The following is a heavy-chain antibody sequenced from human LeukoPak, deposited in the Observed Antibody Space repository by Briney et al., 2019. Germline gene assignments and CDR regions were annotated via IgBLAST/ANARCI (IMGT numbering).Heavy chain of an antibody. CDR3: ARETDTAMGYGMDV. V-gene: IGHV3-33*01. Sequence: PGGSLRLSCAASGFTFSSYGMHWVRQAPGKGLEWVAVIWYDGSNKHYADSVKGRFTISRDNSKNTLYLQMNSLRAEDTAVYYCARETDTAMGYGMDVWGQGTTVTVSS. CDR1: GFTFSSYG. CDR2: IWYDGSNK. J-gene: IGHJ6*02. D-gene: IGHD5-18*01.